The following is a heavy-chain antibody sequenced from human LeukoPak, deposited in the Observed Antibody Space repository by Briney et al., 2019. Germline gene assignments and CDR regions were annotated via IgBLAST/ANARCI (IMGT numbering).Heavy chain of an antibody. CDR3: ARGPLVRLPSSFVP. Sequence: ASVKVSCKASGYTFTSYYMHWVRQAPGQGLEWMGIINPSGGSTSYAQKFQGRVTMTRDTSRSTAYMELRSLTSEDTAVYYCARGPLVRLPSSFVPWGQGTLVTVSS. V-gene: IGHV1-46*01. CDR2: INPSGGST. CDR1: GYTFTSYY. J-gene: IGHJ5*02. D-gene: IGHD3-16*02.